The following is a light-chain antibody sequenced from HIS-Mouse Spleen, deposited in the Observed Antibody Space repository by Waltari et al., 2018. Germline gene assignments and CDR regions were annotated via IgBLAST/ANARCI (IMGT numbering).Light chain of an antibody. J-gene: IGLJ2*01. V-gene: IGLV3-21*02. CDR1: NIGSKS. CDR3: QVWDSSSDHPV. Sequence: SSLLTQPPSVSVPPVQTSRITCWGNNIGSKSVHLYQQKPGHAPVPVFYDDGDRPSGIPERFSGSNSGNTATLTISRVEAGDEADYYCQVWDSSSDHPVFGGGTKLTVL. CDR2: DDG.